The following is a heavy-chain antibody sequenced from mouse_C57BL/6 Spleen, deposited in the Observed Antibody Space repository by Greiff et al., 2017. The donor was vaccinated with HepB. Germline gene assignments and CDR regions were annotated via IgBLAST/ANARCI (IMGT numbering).Heavy chain of an antibody. V-gene: IGHV5-16*01. CDR2: INYDGSST. D-gene: IGHD2-2*01. CDR1: GFTFSDYY. Sequence: EVKLVESEGGLVQPGSSMKLSCTASGFTFSDYYMAWVRQVPEKGLEWVANINYDGSSTYYLDSLKSRFIISRDNAKNILYLQMSSLKSEDTATDYCAREGESYYGYNWYFDVWGTGTTVTVSS. J-gene: IGHJ1*03. CDR3: AREGESYYGYNWYFDV.